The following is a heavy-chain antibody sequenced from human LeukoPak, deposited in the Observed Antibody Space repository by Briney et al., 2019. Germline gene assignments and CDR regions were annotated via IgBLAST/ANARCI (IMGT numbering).Heavy chain of an antibody. CDR2: IYHNGAYT. V-gene: IGHV3-23*01. Sequence: GGSLRLSCAASGFTFSSWAMSWVRQAPGKGLEWVSAIYHNGAYTYYADSVKGRFTISRDDSKNTLYLQMNSLRAGDTAVYYCAKDIVVVTAIRVLDYWGQGTLVTVSS. CDR1: GFTFSSWA. D-gene: IGHD2-21*02. CDR3: AKDIVVVTAIRVLDY. J-gene: IGHJ4*02.